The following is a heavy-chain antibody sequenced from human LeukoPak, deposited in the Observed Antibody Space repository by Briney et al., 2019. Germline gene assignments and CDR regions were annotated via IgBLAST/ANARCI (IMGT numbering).Heavy chain of an antibody. V-gene: IGHV3-30*04. D-gene: IGHD2-2*01. Sequence: GGSLRLSCAASGFTFSSYAMHWVRQAPGKGLEWVAVISYDGSNKYYADSVKGRFTISRDNSKNTLYLQMNSLRAEDTAVYYCARGYCSSTSCSSVYWGQGTLVTVSS. CDR3: ARGYCSSTSCSSVY. J-gene: IGHJ4*02. CDR2: ISYDGSNK. CDR1: GFTFSSYA.